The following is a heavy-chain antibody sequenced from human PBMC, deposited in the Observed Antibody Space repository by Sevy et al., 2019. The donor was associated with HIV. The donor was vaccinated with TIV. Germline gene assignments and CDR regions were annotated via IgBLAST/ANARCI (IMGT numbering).Heavy chain of an antibody. V-gene: IGHV3-23*01. Sequence: GGSLRLSCAASGFTFSSYAMSWVRQAPGKGLEWVSAISGSGGSTYYADSVKGRFTISRDNSKNTLYLQMNSLRAEDTAVYYCSGYYGSGGPGGNAFDIWGQGTMVTVSS. J-gene: IGHJ3*02. CDR2: ISGSGGST. CDR3: SGYYGSGGPGGNAFDI. CDR1: GFTFSSYA. D-gene: IGHD3-10*01.